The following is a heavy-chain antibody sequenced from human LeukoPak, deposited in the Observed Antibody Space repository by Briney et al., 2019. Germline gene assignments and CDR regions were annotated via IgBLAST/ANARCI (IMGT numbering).Heavy chain of an antibody. J-gene: IGHJ4*02. CDR2: IKSKTDGGTT. CDR3: TTDVVGSPDYGDWYYFDY. Sequence: GGSLRLSCAASGFTFSNAWMSWVRQAPGKGLEWVGRIKSKTDGGTTDYAAPVKGRFTISRDESKNTLYLQMNSLKTEDTAVYYCTTDVVGSPDYGDWYYFDYWGQGTLVTVSS. CDR1: GFTFSNAW. D-gene: IGHD4-17*01. V-gene: IGHV3-15*01.